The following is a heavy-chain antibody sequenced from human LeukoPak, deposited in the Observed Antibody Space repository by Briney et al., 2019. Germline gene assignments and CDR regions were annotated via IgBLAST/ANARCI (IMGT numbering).Heavy chain of an antibody. CDR2: IYHSGST. D-gene: IGHD3-22*01. V-gene: IGHV4-38-2*01. CDR1: GYSISSGYY. Sequence: SETLSLTCAVSGYSISSGYYWGWIRQPPGKGLEWIGSIYHSGSTYYNPSLKSRVTISVDTSKNQFSLKLSSVTAADTAVYYCARGGYYYDSSGYCSFDYWGQGTLLTVSS. J-gene: IGHJ4*02. CDR3: ARGGYYYDSSGYCSFDY.